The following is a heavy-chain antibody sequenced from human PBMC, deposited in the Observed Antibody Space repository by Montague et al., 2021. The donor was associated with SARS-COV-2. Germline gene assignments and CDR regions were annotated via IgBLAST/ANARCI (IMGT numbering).Heavy chain of an antibody. Sequence: SLRLSCAASGFTFSSYEMNWVRQAPGKGLEWVSYISSSGSTIYYADSVKGRFTIFRDNPKNTVYLQMNSLRAEDSAVYYCASDSRYSGYEADYWGQGTLVTVSS. V-gene: IGHV3-48*03. J-gene: IGHJ4*02. CDR3: ASDSRYSGYEADY. D-gene: IGHD5-12*01. CDR1: GFTFSSYE. CDR2: ISSSGSTI.